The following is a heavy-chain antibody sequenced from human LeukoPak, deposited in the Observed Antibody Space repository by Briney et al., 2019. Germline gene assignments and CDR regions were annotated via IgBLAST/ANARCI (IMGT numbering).Heavy chain of an antibody. Sequence: GESLRLSCAASGFTFSSYAMSWVLQAPGKGLEWVSALSGSGGTTYYADSAKGPCTIYRDNSKNTVHLQLNSLRADDTAVYYCAGIWGPSSSWPWGFDYWGQGTLVTVSS. V-gene: IGHV3-23*01. CDR1: GFTFSSYA. D-gene: IGHD6-13*01. CDR3: AGIWGPSSSWPWGFDY. J-gene: IGHJ4*02. CDR2: LSGSGGTT.